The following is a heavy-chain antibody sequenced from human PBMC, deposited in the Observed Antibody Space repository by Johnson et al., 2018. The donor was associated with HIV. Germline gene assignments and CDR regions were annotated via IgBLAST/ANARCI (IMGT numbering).Heavy chain of an antibody. CDR2: ISGSGGTI. V-gene: IGHV3-11*04. D-gene: IGHD2-15*01. Sequence: QVQLVESGGGLVKPGGSLRLSCVASGFTFSDYYMTWIRQAPGKGLEWVSYISGSGGTIYSADSVQGRFTISRDNASNSFYLQMNSLRVEDTAVYYCARSKDCSGGSCPDAFDIWGQGTRVIVSS. CDR3: ARSKDCSGGSCPDAFDI. J-gene: IGHJ3*02. CDR1: GFTFSDYY.